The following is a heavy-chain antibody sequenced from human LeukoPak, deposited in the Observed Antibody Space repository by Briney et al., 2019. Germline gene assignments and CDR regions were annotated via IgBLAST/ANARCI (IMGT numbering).Heavy chain of an antibody. CDR2: ISSSSSYI. D-gene: IGHD5-24*01. V-gene: IGHV3-21*01. J-gene: IGHJ4*02. CDR3: ARAGDGYKYYFDY. CDR1: GFTFSSYS. Sequence: GGSLRLSCAASGFTFSSYSMNWVRQAPGKGPEWVSSISSSSSYIYYADSVKGRFTISRDNAKNSLYLQMNSLRAEDTAVYYCARAGDGYKYYFDYWGQGTLVTVSS.